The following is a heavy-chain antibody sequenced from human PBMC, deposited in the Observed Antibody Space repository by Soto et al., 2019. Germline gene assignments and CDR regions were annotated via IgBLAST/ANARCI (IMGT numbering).Heavy chain of an antibody. CDR1: GFTFSSYA. Sequence: GGSLRLSCAASGFTFSSYAMSWVRQAPGKGLEWVSAISGRGGSTYYADSVKGRFTISRDNSKNTLYLQMNSLRAEDTAVYYCAKGRPYDSSGYYYDYWGQGTLVTVSS. J-gene: IGHJ4*02. V-gene: IGHV3-23*01. CDR3: AKGRPYDSSGYYYDY. CDR2: ISGRGGST. D-gene: IGHD3-22*01.